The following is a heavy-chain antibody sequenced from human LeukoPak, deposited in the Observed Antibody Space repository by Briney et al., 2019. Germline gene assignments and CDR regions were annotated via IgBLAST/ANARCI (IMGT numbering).Heavy chain of an antibody. CDR3: ARDWVTMVRGVNRGDGMDV. CDR2: IYYSGST. V-gene: IGHV4-31*03. D-gene: IGHD3-10*01. CDR1: GGSISSGGYY. J-gene: IGHJ6*02. Sequence: PSETLSLTCTVSGGSISSGGYYWSWIRQHPGKGLEWIGYIYYSGSTYYNPSLKSRVTISVDTSKNQFSLKLSSVTAADTAVYYCARDWVTMVRGVNRGDGMDVWGQGTTVTVSS.